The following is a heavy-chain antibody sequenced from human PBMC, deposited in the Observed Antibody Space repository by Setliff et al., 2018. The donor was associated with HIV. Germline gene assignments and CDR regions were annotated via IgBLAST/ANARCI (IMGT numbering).Heavy chain of an antibody. CDR2: INTGNGNT. CDR1: GYSFINHA. D-gene: IGHD2-2*01. J-gene: IGHJ5*02. CDR3: ARDRCNSVACYLYNWFDP. Sequence: WASVKVSCKASGYSFINHAMHWVRQAPGQRPEWMGWINTGNGNTKYSQIFRDRVTFTRDTSADTVYMEVSSLRSEDTAVYYCARDRCNSVACYLYNWFDPWGQGTLVTVS. V-gene: IGHV1-3*04.